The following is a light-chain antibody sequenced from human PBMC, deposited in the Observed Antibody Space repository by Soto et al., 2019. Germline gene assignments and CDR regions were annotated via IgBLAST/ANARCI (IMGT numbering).Light chain of an antibody. V-gene: IGLV1-51*01. CDR1: SSNIGNQY. J-gene: IGLJ2*01. Sequence: QAVVTQPPSVSAAPGQKVTISCSGSSSNIGNQYVSWYQQLPGTAPKLLIYDNDKRPSGIPDRFSGSKSGTSATLGITGVQTGDEADYYCGTWDSSLSVRTFGGGTKVTVL. CDR2: DND. CDR3: GTWDSSLSVRT.